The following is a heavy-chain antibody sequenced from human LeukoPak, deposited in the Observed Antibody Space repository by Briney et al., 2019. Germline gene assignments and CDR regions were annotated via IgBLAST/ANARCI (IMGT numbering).Heavy chain of an antibody. CDR2: IDLTTTTK. CDR3: ARGPPLFDP. J-gene: IGHJ5*02. V-gene: IGHV3-48*01. Sequence: GGSLRLSCAASGFTFSDYTMTWVRQAPGKGLEWISYIDLTTTTKYYADSVKGRFTISRDNAKNSLYLQMNSLRAEDTAIYYCARGPPLFDPWGQGTLVTVSS. CDR1: GFTFSDYT.